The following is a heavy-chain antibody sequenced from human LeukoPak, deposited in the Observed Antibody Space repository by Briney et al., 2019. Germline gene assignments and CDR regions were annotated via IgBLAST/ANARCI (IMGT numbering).Heavy chain of an antibody. Sequence: VGSLRLSCAASGFGFSRYWMHWVRQAPGTGLKWVSRIYRDGSTTDYADSVKGRFSISRDNAKNSLYLQMNSLRAEDTAVYYCARDRDNSYGYSGNAFDIWGQGTMVTVSS. CDR2: IYRDGSTT. D-gene: IGHD5-18*01. CDR1: GFGFSRYW. CDR3: ARDRDNSYGYSGNAFDI. J-gene: IGHJ3*02. V-gene: IGHV3-74*01.